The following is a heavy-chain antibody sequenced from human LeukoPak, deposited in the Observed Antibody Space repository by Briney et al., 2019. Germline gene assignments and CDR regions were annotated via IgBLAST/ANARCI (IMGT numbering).Heavy chain of an antibody. J-gene: IGHJ4*02. V-gene: IGHV3-30-3*01. CDR2: ISYDGINE. CDR1: GFTFGSYA. D-gene: IGHD2-21*02. Sequence: GGSLRLFCVASGFTFGSYAMHWVRQAPGKGLEWVAIISYDGINEYADSVKGRFTISRDNSKNTLYLQLNSLRPEDTAMYYCARGRVVVTAIGEYWGQGTLVTVSS. CDR3: ARGRVVVTAIGEY.